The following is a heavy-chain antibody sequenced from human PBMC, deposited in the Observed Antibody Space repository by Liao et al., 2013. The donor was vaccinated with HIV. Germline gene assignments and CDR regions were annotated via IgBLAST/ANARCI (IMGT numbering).Heavy chain of an antibody. CDR2: VNHSGST. Sequence: QVQLQESGPGLVKPSQTLSLTCTVSGGSISSGDYYWSWIRQPPGKGLEWVGEVNHSGSTSYNPSLRSRVTIFVDTSKNQFSLKLSSVTAADTAVYYCARHPRITIFGVLIIGRAFDIWAKGQWXPSLQ. CDR3: ARHPRITIFGVLIIGRAFDI. D-gene: IGHD3-3*01. V-gene: IGHV4-30-4*08. J-gene: IGHJ3*02. CDR1: GGSISSGDYY.